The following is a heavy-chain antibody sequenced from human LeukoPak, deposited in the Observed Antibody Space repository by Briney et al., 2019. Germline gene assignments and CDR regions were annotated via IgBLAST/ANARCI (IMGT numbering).Heavy chain of an antibody. CDR1: GFTVSSNY. V-gene: IGHV3-66*02. Sequence: GGSLRLSCAASGFTVSSNYMSWVRQAPGKGLEWVSVIYSGGSTYYADSVKGRFTISRDNSKNTLYLQMNSLRAEDTAVYYCAKERGYGSGSYYDYWGQGTLVTVSS. J-gene: IGHJ4*02. CDR2: IYSGGST. CDR3: AKERGYGSGSYYDY. D-gene: IGHD3-10*01.